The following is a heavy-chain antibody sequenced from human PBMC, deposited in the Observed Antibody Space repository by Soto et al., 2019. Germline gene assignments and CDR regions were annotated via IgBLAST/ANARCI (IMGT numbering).Heavy chain of an antibody. D-gene: IGHD4-4*01. Sequence: GESLNIPCQGSGYSFTSYWIRWVRQMARKGLEWMGIIYPGDSDTRYSPSFQGQVTISADKSINTAYLQWSSLKASDTAMYYCATSITTVTTDGAFEIWGQGAMVTV. CDR2: IYPGDSDT. CDR3: ATSITTVTTDGAFEI. CDR1: GYSFTSYW. V-gene: IGHV5-51*01. J-gene: IGHJ3*02.